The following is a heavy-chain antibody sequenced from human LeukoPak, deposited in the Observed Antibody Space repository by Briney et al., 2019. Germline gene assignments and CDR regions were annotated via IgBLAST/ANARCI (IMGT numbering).Heavy chain of an antibody. D-gene: IGHD6-19*01. CDR3: AKVWPSSGWYYFDS. CDR2: ISGYGSST. J-gene: IGHJ4*02. V-gene: IGHV3-23*01. Sequence: GGSLRLSCAASGFTFSRYAMSWVRQAPGMGLEWGSAISGYGSSTYYADSVKGRFTISRDNSKNTLYLQMNSLRAEDTAVYYCAKVWPSSGWYYFDSWGQGTLVTVSS. CDR1: GFTFSRYA.